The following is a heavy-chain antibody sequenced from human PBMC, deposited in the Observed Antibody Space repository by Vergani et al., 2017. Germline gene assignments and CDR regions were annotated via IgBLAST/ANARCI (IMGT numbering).Heavy chain of an antibody. Sequence: QVQLQQWGAGLLKPSETLSLTCAVYGGSFSGYYWSWIRQPPGKGLEWIGEINHSGSTNYNPSLKSRVTISVDTSKNQFSLKLSSVTAADTAVYYCARDGQVAATPGSVNWFDPWGQGTLVTVSS. D-gene: IGHD2-15*01. V-gene: IGHV4-34*01. CDR3: ARDGQVAATPGSVNWFDP. CDR2: INHSGST. J-gene: IGHJ5*02. CDR1: GGSFSGYY.